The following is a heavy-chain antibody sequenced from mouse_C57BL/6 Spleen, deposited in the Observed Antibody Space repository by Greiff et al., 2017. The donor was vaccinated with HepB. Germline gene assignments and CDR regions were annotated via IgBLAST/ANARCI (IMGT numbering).Heavy chain of an antibody. CDR3: ARGDYGSSYSWYFDV. D-gene: IGHD1-1*01. V-gene: IGHV1-52*01. Sequence: QVQLQQPGAELVRPWSSVKLSCKASGYTFTSYWMHWVKQRPIQGLEWIGNIDPSDSETHYNQKFKDKATLTVDKSSSTAYMQLSSLTSEDSAVYYCARGDYGSSYSWYFDVWGTGTTVTVSS. CDR2: IDPSDSET. CDR1: GYTFTSYW. J-gene: IGHJ1*03.